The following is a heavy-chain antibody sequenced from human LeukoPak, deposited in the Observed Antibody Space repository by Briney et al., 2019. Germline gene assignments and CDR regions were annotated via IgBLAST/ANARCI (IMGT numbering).Heavy chain of an antibody. CDR1: GGSITQTNY. Sequence: SGTLSLTCDVSGGSITQTNYWTWVRQPPGKGLEWIGEVNLQGGTNYNPSLLRRFSISVDTSANHVSLQMTSVTAADTAVYYCARGTWFGELLSNFYYYYYYGMDVWGQGTTVTVSS. CDR3: ARGTWFGELLSNFYYYYYYGMDV. CDR2: VNLQGGT. J-gene: IGHJ6*02. V-gene: IGHV4-4*02. D-gene: IGHD3-10*01.